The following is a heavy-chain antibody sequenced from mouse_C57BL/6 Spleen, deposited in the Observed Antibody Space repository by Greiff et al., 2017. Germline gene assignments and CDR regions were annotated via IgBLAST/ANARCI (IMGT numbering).Heavy chain of an antibody. CDR1: GYTFTDYY. J-gene: IGHJ3*01. V-gene: IGHV1-26*01. CDR2: INPNNGGT. Sequence: EVQLQQSGPELVKPGASVKISCKASGYTFTDYYMNWVKQSPGTSLEWIGDINPNNGGTSYNQKFKGKATLTVDKSSSTAYMELRSLTSEDSAVYYCARGTPVAYWGQGTLVTVSA. CDR3: ARGTPVAY.